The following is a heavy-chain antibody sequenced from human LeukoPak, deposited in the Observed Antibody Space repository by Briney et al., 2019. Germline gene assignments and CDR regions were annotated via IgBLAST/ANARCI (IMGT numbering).Heavy chain of an antibody. Sequence: PGGSLRLSFAAPGFTVRKNYMRWVRQGPGKGPGLVSVIYSGGSTYYADSVKGRFTISRDNSKNTLYLQMNSLRAEDTAVYYCAKDTLWVVVVPEEDNWGQGTLVTVSS. CDR1: GFTVRKNY. J-gene: IGHJ4*02. V-gene: IGHV3-53*01. CDR3: AKDTLWVVVVPEEDN. CDR2: IYSGGST. D-gene: IGHD2-15*01.